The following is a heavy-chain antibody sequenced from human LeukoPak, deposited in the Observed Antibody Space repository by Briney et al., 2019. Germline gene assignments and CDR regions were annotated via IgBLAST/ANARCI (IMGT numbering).Heavy chain of an antibody. CDR2: ISGSGGST. CDR1: EFTFSSYA. Sequence: GGSLRLSCAASEFTFSSYAMSWVRQAPGKGLEWVSAISGSGGSTYYGDSVKGRFTISRDNSKNTLYLQMNSLRAEDTAVYYCAKALVSSCHGCYFDYWGQGTLVTVSS. CDR3: AKALVSSCHGCYFDY. J-gene: IGHJ4*02. D-gene: IGHD6-13*01. V-gene: IGHV3-23*01.